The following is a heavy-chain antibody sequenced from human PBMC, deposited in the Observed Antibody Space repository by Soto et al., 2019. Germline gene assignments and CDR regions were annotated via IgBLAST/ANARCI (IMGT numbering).Heavy chain of an antibody. D-gene: IGHD6-19*01. CDR1: GFTFSSYG. V-gene: IGHV3-30*18. Sequence: QVQLVESGGGVVQPGRSLRLSCAASGFTFSSYGMHWVRQAPGKGLEWVAVISYDGSNKYYADSVKGRFTISRDNSQNTLYLQMNSLRAEDTAVYYCAKTGVAGTQTRYYYYGMDVWGQGPTVTVSS. CDR3: AKTGVAGTQTRYYYYGMDV. J-gene: IGHJ6*02. CDR2: ISYDGSNK.